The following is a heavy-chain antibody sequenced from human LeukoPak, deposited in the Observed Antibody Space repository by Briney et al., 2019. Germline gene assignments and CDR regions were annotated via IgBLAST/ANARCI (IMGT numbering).Heavy chain of an antibody. J-gene: IGHJ4*02. CDR3: ARHYYCDTFDY. D-gene: IGHD3-22*01. Sequence: SETLSLTCTVSSGSISSYYWSWIRQPPGKGLEWIGCISYSGSTDYNPSLKSRVTISVDTSKHQFSLELNSVTAADTAMYYCARHYYCDTFDYWGQGALVTVSS. CDR2: ISYSGST. CDR1: SGSISSYY. V-gene: IGHV4-59*01.